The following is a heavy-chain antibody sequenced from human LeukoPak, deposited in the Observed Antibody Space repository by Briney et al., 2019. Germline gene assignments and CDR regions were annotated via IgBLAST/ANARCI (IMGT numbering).Heavy chain of an antibody. Sequence: GASVKVSCKASGGTFSNYAISWVRQAPGQGLEWMEGIIPIFGTANYAQKFQGRVTITTDESTNTAYMELSSLKSEDTAVYYCARAALPYYYDNSGYSDFWGQGTLVTVSS. D-gene: IGHD3-22*01. CDR1: GGTFSNYA. J-gene: IGHJ4*02. CDR2: IIPIFGTA. CDR3: ARAALPYYYDNSGYSDF. V-gene: IGHV1-69*05.